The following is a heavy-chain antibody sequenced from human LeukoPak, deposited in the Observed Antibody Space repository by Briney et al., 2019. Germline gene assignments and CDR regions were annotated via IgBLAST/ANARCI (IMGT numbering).Heavy chain of an antibody. CDR1: GGSISSYY. Sequence: PSETLSLTCTVSGGSISSYYWSWIRQPPGKGPEWIGYIYNSGSTKYNPSYNPSLKSRVTISVDTSKNQISLKLGSVTAADTAVYYCARGYSIPYPAFDIWGQGTMVTISS. CDR3: ARGYSIPYPAFDI. CDR2: IYNSGST. J-gene: IGHJ3*02. D-gene: IGHD2-21*01. V-gene: IGHV4-59*01.